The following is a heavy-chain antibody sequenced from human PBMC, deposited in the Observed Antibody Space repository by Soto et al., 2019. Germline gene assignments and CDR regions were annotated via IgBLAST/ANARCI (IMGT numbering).Heavy chain of an antibody. V-gene: IGHV3-7*04. CDR3: ARTTYYDFWSGYRHDAFDI. CDR1: GFTFSSYW. J-gene: IGHJ3*02. Sequence: GGSLRLSCAASGFTFSSYWMTWVRQPPGKGLEWLANIKQDGSEKYYVDSVKGRFTISRDNSKNSLYLQMNSLRAEDTAVYYCARTTYYDFWSGYRHDAFDIWGQGTMVTVSS. D-gene: IGHD3-3*01. CDR2: IKQDGSEK.